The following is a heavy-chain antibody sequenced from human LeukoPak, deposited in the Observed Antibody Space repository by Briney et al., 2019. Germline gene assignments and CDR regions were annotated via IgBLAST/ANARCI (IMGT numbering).Heavy chain of an antibody. D-gene: IGHD2-2*01. V-gene: IGHV3-21*01. CDR2: ISSSSSYI. J-gene: IGHJ4*02. CDR3: ARDWGYCSSTSCYHLSDY. Sequence: GGSLRLSCAASGFTFSSYSMNWVRQAPGKGLEWVSSISSSSSYIYYADSVKGRFTISRDNAKNSLYLQMNSLRAEDTAVYYCARDWGYCSSTSCYHLSDYWGQGTLVTVSS. CDR1: GFTFSSYS.